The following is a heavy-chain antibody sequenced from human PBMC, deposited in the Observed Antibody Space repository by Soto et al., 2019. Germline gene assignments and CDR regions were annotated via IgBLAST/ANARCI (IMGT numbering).Heavy chain of an antibody. CDR3: ARQYYYDSSGYRDPDAFDI. V-gene: IGHV1-2*02. D-gene: IGHD3-22*01. CDR1: GYTFTGYY. J-gene: IGHJ3*02. CDR2: INPNSGGT. Sequence: ASVKVSCKASGYTFTGYYMHWVRQAPGQGLEWMGWINPNSGGTNYAQKFQGRVTMTRDTSISTAYMELSRLRSDDTAVYYCARQYYYDSSGYRDPDAFDIWGQGTMVTVSS.